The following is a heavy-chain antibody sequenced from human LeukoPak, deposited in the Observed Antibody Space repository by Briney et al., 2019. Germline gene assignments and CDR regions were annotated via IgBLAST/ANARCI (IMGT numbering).Heavy chain of an antibody. CDR2: INPSGGST. Sequence: GASVKVSCKASGYTFTSYYMHWVRQAPGQGLEWMGIINPSGGSTSYAQKFQGRVTMTRDTSTSTVYMELSSLRSEDTAVYYCARDHGDYGDYGRSDYWGQGTLVTVSS. V-gene: IGHV1-46*01. D-gene: IGHD4-17*01. J-gene: IGHJ4*02. CDR3: ARDHGDYGDYGRSDY. CDR1: GYTFTSYY.